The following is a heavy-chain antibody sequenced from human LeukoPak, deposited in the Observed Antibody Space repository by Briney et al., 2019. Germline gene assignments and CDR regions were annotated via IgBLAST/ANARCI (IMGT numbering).Heavy chain of an antibody. Sequence: SETLSLTCTVSGFTTSYSWGWIRQPPGKGPEWIGNIFQSGSSHYNPSLKSRVTISVDTSKNQFSLKLSSVTAADTAVYYCARRRILTGFDYWGQGTLVTVSS. CDR2: IFQSGSS. CDR1: GFTTSYS. CDR3: ARRRILTGFDY. J-gene: IGHJ4*02. V-gene: IGHV4-38-2*02. D-gene: IGHD3-9*01.